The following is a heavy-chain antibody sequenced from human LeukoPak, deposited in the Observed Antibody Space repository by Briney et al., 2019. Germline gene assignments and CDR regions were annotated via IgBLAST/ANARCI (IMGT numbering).Heavy chain of an antibody. D-gene: IGHD2-2*01. V-gene: IGHV4-59*05. CDR1: GGSISSYY. CDR3: ARHRCSSTSCYGSAYYYYMDV. CDR2: IYYSGST. Sequence: SETLSLTCTVSGGSISSYYWSWIRQPPGKGLEWIGSIYYSGSTYYNPSLKSRVTISVDTSKNQFSLKLSSVTAADTAVYYCARHRCSSTSCYGSAYYYYMDVWGKGTTVTVSS. J-gene: IGHJ6*03.